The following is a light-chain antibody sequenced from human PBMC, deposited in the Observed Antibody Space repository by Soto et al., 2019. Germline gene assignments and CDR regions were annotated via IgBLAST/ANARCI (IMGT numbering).Light chain of an antibody. CDR3: QQYKNCPPWT. CDR2: GAS. J-gene: IGKJ1*01. V-gene: IGKV3-15*01. CDR1: QSVDNN. Sequence: EIVMTQSPATLSVSPGERATLSCRASQSVDNNLAWYQQKPGQAPRLLIFGASSRATGIPTRFSGSGSGTDFALTISSLQSEDFAVYYCQQYKNCPPWTFGQGTKVEVK.